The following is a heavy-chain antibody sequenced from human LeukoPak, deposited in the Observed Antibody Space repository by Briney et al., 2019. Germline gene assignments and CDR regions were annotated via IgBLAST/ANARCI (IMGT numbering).Heavy chain of an antibody. Sequence: ASVKVSCKASGYTFTSYDINWVRQATGQGLEWMGWISAYNGDTNYAQKLQGRVTMTTDTSTSTAYMELRSLRSDDTAVYYCARDLMGATGDFDYWGQGTLVTVSS. J-gene: IGHJ4*02. CDR3: ARDLMGATGDFDY. D-gene: IGHD1-26*01. CDR1: GYTFTSYD. CDR2: ISAYNGDT. V-gene: IGHV1-18*01.